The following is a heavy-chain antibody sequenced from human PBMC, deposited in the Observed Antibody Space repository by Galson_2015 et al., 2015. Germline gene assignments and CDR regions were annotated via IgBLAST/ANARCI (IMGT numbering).Heavy chain of an antibody. CDR3: ARESSGGGEFDY. J-gene: IGHJ4*02. Sequence: SLRLSCAASGFTFRNYWMVWVRQTPAKGLQWVAKIKYDGSQTFYVDSVKGRFTISRDNAENSLDLQMNSLRADDTAVYYCARESSGGGEFDYWGQGALVTVSS. V-gene: IGHV3-7*01. CDR2: IKYDGSQT. CDR1: GFTFRNYW. D-gene: IGHD6-25*01.